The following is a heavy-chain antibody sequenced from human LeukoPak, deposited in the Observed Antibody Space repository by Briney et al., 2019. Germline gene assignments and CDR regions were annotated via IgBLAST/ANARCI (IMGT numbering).Heavy chain of an antibody. V-gene: IGHV4-59*01. CDR2: IYYTGST. CDR1: GGSLSSYY. D-gene: IGHD3-10*01. J-gene: IGHJ1*01. Sequence: SETLSLTCAVPGGSLSSYYWSWIRQPPGAGPEWIGYIYYTGSTNYNPSLKSRVTISLDSSTNQFSLNLNSLTTADTAVYYCVRHYYGSGTAKGYFQHWGQGTLVTVSS. CDR3: VRHYYGSGTAKGYFQH.